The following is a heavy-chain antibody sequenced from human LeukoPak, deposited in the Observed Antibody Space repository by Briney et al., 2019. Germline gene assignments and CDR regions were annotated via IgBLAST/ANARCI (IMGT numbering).Heavy chain of an antibody. CDR2: IYTSGST. Sequence: SETLSLTCTVSGGSISSYYWSWIRQPAGKGLEWIGRIYTSGSTNYNPSLKSRVTMSVDTSKNQFSLKLSSVTAADTAVYHCARDWLSPPYSSSLFDCWGQGTLVTVSS. CDR3: ARDWLSPPYSSSLFDC. CDR1: GGSISSYY. J-gene: IGHJ4*02. D-gene: IGHD6-6*01. V-gene: IGHV4-4*07.